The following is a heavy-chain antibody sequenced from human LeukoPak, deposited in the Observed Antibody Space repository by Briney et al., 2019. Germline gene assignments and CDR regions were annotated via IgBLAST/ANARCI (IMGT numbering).Heavy chain of an antibody. CDR1: GFTFSSYA. Sequence: GGSLRLSCAASGFTFSSYAMSWVRQAPGKGLEWVSAISGSGGSTYYADSVKGRFTISRDNSKNTLYLQMNSLRAEHTAVYYCARRGVTVPMLYAVTTFDYWGQGTLVTVSS. V-gene: IGHV3-23*01. CDR3: ARRGVTVPMLYAVTTFDY. CDR2: ISGSGGST. J-gene: IGHJ4*02. D-gene: IGHD2-21*02.